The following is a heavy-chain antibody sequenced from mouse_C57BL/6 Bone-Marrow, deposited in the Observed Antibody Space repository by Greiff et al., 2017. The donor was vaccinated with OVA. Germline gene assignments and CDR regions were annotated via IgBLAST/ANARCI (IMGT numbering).Heavy chain of an antibody. J-gene: IGHJ1*03. V-gene: IGHV14-4*01. CDR3: TTGGYSYFDV. Sequence: VQLQQSGAELVRPGASVKLSCTASGFNIKDDYMHWVKQRPEQGLEWIGWIDPENGDTEYASKFQGKATITADTSSNTAYLQLSSLTSEDTAVYYCTTGGYSYFDVWGTGTTVTVSS. D-gene: IGHD2-3*01. CDR1: GFNIKDDY. CDR2: IDPENGDT.